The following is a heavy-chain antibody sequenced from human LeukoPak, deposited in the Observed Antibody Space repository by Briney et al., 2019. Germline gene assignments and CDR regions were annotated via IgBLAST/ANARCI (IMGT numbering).Heavy chain of an antibody. J-gene: IGHJ4*02. CDR2: IIPILGIA. CDR1: GGTFISYT. V-gene: IGHV1-69*10. D-gene: IGHD1-26*01. CDR3: ARDSVGTPFDY. Sequence: SVKVSCKASGGTFISYTISWVRQAPGQGLEWMGWIIPILGIANYAQKFQGRVTITADKSTSTAYMELSSLRSEDTAVYYCARDSVGTPFDYWGQGTLVTVSS.